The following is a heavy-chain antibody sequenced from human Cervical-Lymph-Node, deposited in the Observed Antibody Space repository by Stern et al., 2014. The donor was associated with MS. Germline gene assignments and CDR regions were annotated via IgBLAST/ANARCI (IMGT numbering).Heavy chain of an antibody. CDR1: GFTFSNYA. CDR3: GGGYCRSTSCYYGIDV. Sequence: QVQLEQTGGGVVQPGTSLRLSCVASGFTFSNYAVHWVRQAPGKGLEWVALISYDGSNEYYADSVKGRFTISRDNSRDTLYLQMNSLRAEDTALYHCGGGYCRSTSCYYGIDVWGQGTTVTVSS. D-gene: IGHD2-2*01. CDR2: ISYDGSNE. J-gene: IGHJ6*02. V-gene: IGHV3-30-3*01.